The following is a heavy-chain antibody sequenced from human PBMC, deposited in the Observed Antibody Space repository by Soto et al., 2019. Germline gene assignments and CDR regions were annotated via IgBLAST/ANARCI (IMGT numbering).Heavy chain of an antibody. J-gene: IGHJ5*02. D-gene: IGHD1-7*01. CDR2: ISSSGSTI. CDR1: GFTFSSYE. Sequence: EVQLVASGGGLVQPGGSLRLSCAASGFTFSSYEMNWVRQAPGKGLERVSYISSSGSTIYYADSVKGRFTISRDNAKNSLYLQMNSLRAEDTAVYYCAREQAVNLPLELGLYWFDPWGQGTLVTVSS. CDR3: AREQAVNLPLELGLYWFDP. V-gene: IGHV3-48*03.